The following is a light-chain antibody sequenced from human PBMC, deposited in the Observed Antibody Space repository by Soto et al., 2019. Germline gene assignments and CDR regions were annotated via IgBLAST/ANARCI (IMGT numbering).Light chain of an antibody. Sequence: EIVLTQSPGTLSLSPGERATLSCRASQSVRSSYLAWYQQKPGQTPRLLIYGASSRATGIPDRFGGSGSGTDFTLTISRVEPEDFAVYYCQQYGATPRTFGQGTKLEI. V-gene: IGKV3-20*01. J-gene: IGKJ2*01. CDR1: QSVRSSY. CDR2: GAS. CDR3: QQYGATPRT.